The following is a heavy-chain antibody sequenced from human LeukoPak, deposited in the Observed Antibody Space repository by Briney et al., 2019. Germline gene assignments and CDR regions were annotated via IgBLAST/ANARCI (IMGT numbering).Heavy chain of an antibody. J-gene: IGHJ4*02. Sequence: XXSLRLSCAASGFTVSSNYMSWVRQAPGKGLEGVSVIYSGGSTYYADSVKGRFTISRDNSKNTLYLQMNSLRAEDTAVYYCARDRRWDSSSPLDYWGQGTLVTVSS. CDR2: IYSGGST. CDR3: ARDRRWDSSSPLDY. V-gene: IGHV3-66*02. CDR1: GFTVSSNY. D-gene: IGHD6-6*01.